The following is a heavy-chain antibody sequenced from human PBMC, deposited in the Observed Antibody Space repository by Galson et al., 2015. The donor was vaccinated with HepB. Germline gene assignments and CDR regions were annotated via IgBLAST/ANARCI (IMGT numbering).Heavy chain of an antibody. CDR2: ISYDGSSN. J-gene: IGHJ4*02. D-gene: IGHD3-10*01. V-gene: IGHV3-30-3*01. CDR1: GLTFSDYA. Sequence: SLRLSCAASGLTFSDYAMHWVRQAPGKGLEWVAFISYDGSSNFYADSVKGRFTISRDNSKNTLYLQMASLRTEDTAVYYCARESAYLGSGSSLDYWGQGTLVTVSS. CDR3: ARESAYLGSGSSLDY.